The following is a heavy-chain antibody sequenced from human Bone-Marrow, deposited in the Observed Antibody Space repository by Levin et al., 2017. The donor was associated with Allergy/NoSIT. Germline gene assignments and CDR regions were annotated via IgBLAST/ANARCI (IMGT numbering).Heavy chain of an antibody. CDR3: GRLFSHSAAFYFDY. CDR2: SRNKANSYTT. D-gene: IGHD2/OR15-2a*01. V-gene: IGHV3-72*01. CDR1: GFTFSDHY. J-gene: IGHJ4*02. Sequence: GGSLRLSCAASGFTFSDHYMDWVRQAPGKGLEWVGRSRNKANSYTTQYAASVEGRFTISRDESKNSLYLQMNSLRTEDTAVYYCGRLFSHSAAFYFDYWGQGTLVTVSS.